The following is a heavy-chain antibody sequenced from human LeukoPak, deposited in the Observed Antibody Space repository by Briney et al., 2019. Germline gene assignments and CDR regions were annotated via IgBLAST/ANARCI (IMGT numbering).Heavy chain of an antibody. Sequence: GSLRLSCAASGFTFSSYWMHWVRQAPGKGLVWVSRINSDGSSTSYADSVKGRFIISRDNAKNSLYLQMDSLRAEDTAIYYCASLLYGYSYGPFHHWGQGTLVTVSS. CDR3: ASLLYGYSYGPFHH. CDR2: INSDGSST. D-gene: IGHD5-18*01. CDR1: GFTFSSYW. J-gene: IGHJ4*02. V-gene: IGHV3-74*01.